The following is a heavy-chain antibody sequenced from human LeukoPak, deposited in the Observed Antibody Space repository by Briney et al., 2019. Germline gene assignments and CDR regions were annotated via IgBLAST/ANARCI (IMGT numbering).Heavy chain of an antibody. D-gene: IGHD3-10*01. J-gene: IGHJ4*02. CDR2: IYYSGST. CDR3: ARGYYYDPGSSFGY. Sequence: PSETLSLTCTVPGGSISSYYWSWIRQPPGKGLEWIGYIYYSGSTNYNPSLKSRVTISVDTSKNQFSLKLTSVTAADTAVYYCARGYYYDPGSSFGYWGQGTLVTVSS. V-gene: IGHV4-59*12. CDR1: GGSISSYY.